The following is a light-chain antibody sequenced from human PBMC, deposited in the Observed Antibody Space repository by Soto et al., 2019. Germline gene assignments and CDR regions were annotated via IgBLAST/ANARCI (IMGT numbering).Light chain of an antibody. Sequence: IQMTQSPSTLSASTGDRVTITCRASQGISSYLAWYQQKPGKAPKLLIYAASTLQSGVPSRFSGSGSGTDFTLTISCLQSEDFATYYCQQYYSYPWTFGQGAKVDIK. CDR1: QGISSY. CDR2: AAS. J-gene: IGKJ1*01. V-gene: IGKV1-8*01. CDR3: QQYYSYPWT.